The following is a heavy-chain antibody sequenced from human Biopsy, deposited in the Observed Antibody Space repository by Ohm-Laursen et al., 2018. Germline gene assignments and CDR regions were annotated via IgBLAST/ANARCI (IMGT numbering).Heavy chain of an antibody. CDR1: GYTFGNYD. CDR3: ARDVVGRGASFFDF. V-gene: IGHV1-18*01. D-gene: IGHD1-26*01. CDR2: ISVYNGNT. J-gene: IGHJ4*02. Sequence: GASVKVSCKASGYTFGNYDISWVRQAPGQGLERMGWISVYNGNTDYPHKFQGRVTLTTDTSTSTAYMELRSLTSDDTAIYYCARDVVGRGASFFDFWGQGTSVTVSS.